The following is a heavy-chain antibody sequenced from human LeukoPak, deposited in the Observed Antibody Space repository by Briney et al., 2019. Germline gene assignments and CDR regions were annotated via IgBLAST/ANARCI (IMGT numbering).Heavy chain of an antibody. D-gene: IGHD2-8*01. V-gene: IGHV3-15*01. CDR3: TTAGVRNRVDY. CDR2: IKSKTNGGTT. J-gene: IGHJ4*02. CDR1: GFTFSNAW. Sequence: GGSLRLSRAASGFTFSNAWMSWVRQAPGKGLEWVGRIKSKTNGGTTDYAAPVKGRFTISRDDSKNTLYLQMNSLKTEDTAVYYCTTAGVRNRVDYWGQGTPVTVSS.